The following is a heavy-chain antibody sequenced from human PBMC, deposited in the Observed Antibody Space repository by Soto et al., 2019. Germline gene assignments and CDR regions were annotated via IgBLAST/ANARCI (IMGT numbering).Heavy chain of an antibody. CDR3: AXLPHYYDSSRYLGRFDP. Sequence: PGESLKISCKGSGYSFTIYWIGWVRQMPGKGLEWMGIIYPGDSDTRYSPSFQGQVTISADKSISTAYLQWSSLKASDTAMYYCAXLPHYYDSSRYLGRFDPWGQGTLVTVSS. CDR1: GYSFTIYW. D-gene: IGHD3-22*01. V-gene: IGHV5-51*01. CDR2: IYPGDSDT. J-gene: IGHJ5*02.